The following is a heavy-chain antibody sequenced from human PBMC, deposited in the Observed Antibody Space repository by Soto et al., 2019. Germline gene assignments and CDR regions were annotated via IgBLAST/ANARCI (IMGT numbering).Heavy chain of an antibody. Sequence: QVRLQESGPGVVKPSGTLSLTCAVSGDSISSNNWWSWVRQTPGKGLEWIGEIYHSGTTNYNPSLKIRVTISVDKSKNQFSLILTSVTAADTAVYYCARDPPGSSGYHFDYWGQGTLVTVSS. CDR1: GDSISSNNW. V-gene: IGHV4-4*02. D-gene: IGHD3-22*01. CDR3: ARDPPGSSGYHFDY. CDR2: IYHSGTT. J-gene: IGHJ4*02.